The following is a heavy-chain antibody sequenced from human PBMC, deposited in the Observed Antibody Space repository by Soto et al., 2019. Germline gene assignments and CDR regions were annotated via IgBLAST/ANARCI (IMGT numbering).Heavy chain of an antibody. CDR3: AREGWEVPAANNWFDP. J-gene: IGHJ5*02. CDR2: INAGNGNT. V-gene: IGHV1-3*01. Sequence: QVQLVQSGAEVKKPGASVKVSCKVSGYTFTSYAMHWVRQAPGQRLEWMGWINAGNGNTKYSQKCQGRVTITRDTSASTAYMELSSLRSEDTAVYYCAREGWEVPAANNWFDPWGQGTLVTVSS. CDR1: GYTFTSYA. D-gene: IGHD2-2*01.